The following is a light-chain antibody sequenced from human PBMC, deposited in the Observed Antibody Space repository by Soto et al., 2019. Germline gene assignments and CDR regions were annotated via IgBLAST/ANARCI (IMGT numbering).Light chain of an antibody. V-gene: IGKV1-12*01. J-gene: IGKJ4*01. CDR3: QQANSFPLT. Sequence: DILMTQSPSSVSASVGARVTITCRASQAIGTWLAWFQQKPGEAPNLLIYAASSLQSGVPSRFSGSGSGTDVTLPISSLQPEDFATYYCQQANSFPLTFGGGTKVELK. CDR2: AAS. CDR1: QAIGTW.